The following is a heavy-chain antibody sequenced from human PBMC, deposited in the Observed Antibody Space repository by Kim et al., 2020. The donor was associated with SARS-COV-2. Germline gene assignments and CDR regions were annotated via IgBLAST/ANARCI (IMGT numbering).Heavy chain of an antibody. CDR3: ARYFLSSGWYESGDYFDY. CDR2: IYYSGST. J-gene: IGHJ4*02. Sequence: SETLSLTCTVSGGSISSGGYYWSWIRQHPGKGLEWIGYIYYSGSTYYNPSLKSRVTISVDTSKNQFSLKLSSVTAADTAVYYCARYFLSSGWYESGDYFDYWGQGTLVTVSS. D-gene: IGHD6-19*01. CDR1: GGSISSGGYY. V-gene: IGHV4-31*03.